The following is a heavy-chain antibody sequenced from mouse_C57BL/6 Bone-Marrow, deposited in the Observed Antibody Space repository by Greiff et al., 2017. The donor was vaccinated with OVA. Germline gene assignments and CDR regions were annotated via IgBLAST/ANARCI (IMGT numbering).Heavy chain of an antibody. CDR2: IHPNSGST. Sequence: QVHVKQSGAELVKPGASVKLSCKASGYTFTSYWMHWVKQRPGQGLEWIGMIHPNSGSTNYNEKFKSKATLTVDKSSSTAYMQLSSLTSEDSAVYYCARGEGYDNWFAYWGQGTLVTVSA. D-gene: IGHD2-2*01. J-gene: IGHJ3*01. CDR3: ARGEGYDNWFAY. V-gene: IGHV1-64*01. CDR1: GYTFTSYW.